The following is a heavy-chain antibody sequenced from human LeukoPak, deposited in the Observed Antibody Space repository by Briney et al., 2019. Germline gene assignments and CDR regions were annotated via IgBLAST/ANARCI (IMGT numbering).Heavy chain of an antibody. V-gene: IGHV4-39*01. Sequence: PSETLSLTCIVSGGSISSGTYYWGWIRQPPGKGLEWIRSIYYSGSTYYNPSLKSRVTISVDTSKNQFSLKLSSVTAADTAVYYCARHDLGEYISVWYYFDYWGQGTLVTVSS. D-gene: IGHD6-19*01. CDR3: ARHDLGEYISVWYYFDY. CDR1: GGSISSGTYY. J-gene: IGHJ4*02. CDR2: IYYSGST.